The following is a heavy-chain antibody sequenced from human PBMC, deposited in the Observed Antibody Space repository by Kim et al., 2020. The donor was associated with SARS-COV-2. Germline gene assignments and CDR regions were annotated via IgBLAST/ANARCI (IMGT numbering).Heavy chain of an antibody. CDR2: ISSNGGST. D-gene: IGHD6-13*01. CDR1: GFTFSSYA. CDR3: VKDLRGEGAAGTFVDY. Sequence: GGSLRLSCSASGFTFSSYAMHWVRQAPGKGLEYVSAISSNGGSTYYADSVKGRFTISRDNSKNTLYLQMSSLRAEDTAVYYCVKDLRGEGAAGTFVDYWGQGTLVTVSS. J-gene: IGHJ4*02. V-gene: IGHV3-64D*06.